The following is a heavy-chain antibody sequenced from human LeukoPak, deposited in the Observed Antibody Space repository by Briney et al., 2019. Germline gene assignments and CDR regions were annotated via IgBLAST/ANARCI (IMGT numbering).Heavy chain of an antibody. J-gene: IGHJ5*02. D-gene: IGHD3-9*01. CDR2: IYHSGST. CDR1: GYSISSGYY. Sequence: SETLSLTCTVSGYSISSGYYWGWIRQPPGKGLEWIGSIYHSGSTYYNPSLKSRVTISVDTSKNQFSLKLSSVTAADTAVYYCARTYFDWLAQWFDPWGQGTLVTVSS. V-gene: IGHV4-38-2*02. CDR3: ARTYFDWLAQWFDP.